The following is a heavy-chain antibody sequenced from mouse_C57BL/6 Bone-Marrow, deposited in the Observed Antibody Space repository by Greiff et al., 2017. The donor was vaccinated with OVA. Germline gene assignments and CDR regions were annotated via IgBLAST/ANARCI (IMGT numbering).Heavy chain of an antibody. CDR2: IYPGSGST. J-gene: IGHJ2*01. Sequence: QVQLKQPGAELVKPGASVKMSCKASGYTFTSYWITWVKQRPGQGLEWIGDIYPGSGSTNYNEKFKSKATLTVDTSSSTAYMQLSSLTSEDSAVYYCARGSNYEGNFDYWGQGTTLTVSS. CDR1: GYTFTSYW. V-gene: IGHV1-55*01. D-gene: IGHD2-5*01. CDR3: ARGSNYEGNFDY.